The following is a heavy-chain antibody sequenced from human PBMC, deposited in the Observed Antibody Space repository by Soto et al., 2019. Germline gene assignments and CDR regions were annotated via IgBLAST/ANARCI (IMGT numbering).Heavy chain of an antibody. D-gene: IGHD2-21*02. CDR3: GRAVGDEGFDY. Sequence: KPGGSLRLSCAACGFTFSSYSMNWVRQAPGKGLEWVSSISGSSSYIYYADSVKGRFTISRDNAKNSLYLQMNSLRAEDTAVYYCGRAVGDEGFDYWGQGTLVTVSS. CDR1: GFTFSSYS. J-gene: IGHJ4*02. CDR2: ISGSSSYI. V-gene: IGHV3-21*01.